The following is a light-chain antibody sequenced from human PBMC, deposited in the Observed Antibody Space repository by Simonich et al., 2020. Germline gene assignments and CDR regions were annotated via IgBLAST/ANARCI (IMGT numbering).Light chain of an antibody. V-gene: IGLV6-57*03. Sequence: NFMLTQPHSVSASPGKTVTISCTRSSGSIASNYVQWYQQRPGRAPTTVIYEDNQSPSWVPDRFPGSIASSSNSASLPISGLKAEDEADYYWQSYDSSNHRGVFGGGTKLTVL. CDR2: EDN. CDR1: SGSIASNY. J-gene: IGLJ2*01. CDR3: QSYDSSNHRGV.